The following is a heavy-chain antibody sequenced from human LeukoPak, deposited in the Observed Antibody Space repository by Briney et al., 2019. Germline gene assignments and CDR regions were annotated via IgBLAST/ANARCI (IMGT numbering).Heavy chain of an antibody. J-gene: IGHJ5*02. CDR3: AKGAEIDL. V-gene: IGHV3-23*01. D-gene: IGHD3-16*01. CDR2: VTGPGDTT. CDR1: GFTFNNYA. Sequence: GGSHRLSCATSGFTFNNYAMNWVRQAPGKGLEWVSAVTGPGDTTYYADSVKGRFFMSREGSKTTVYLQMNSLRAEDTAIYYCAKGAEIDLWGQGTLVTVSS.